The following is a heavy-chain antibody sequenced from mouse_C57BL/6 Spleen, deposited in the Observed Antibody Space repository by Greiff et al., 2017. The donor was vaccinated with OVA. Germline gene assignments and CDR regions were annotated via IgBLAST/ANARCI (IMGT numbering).Heavy chain of an antibody. Sequence: QPGAELVKPGASVKVSCNASGYTFTSYWMHWVKQRPGQGLEWIGRIHPSDSDTNYNQKFKGKATLTVDKPSSTAFMQLSSLTSEDSAVYFCSPQMGGGYYVWFAYWGQGTLVTVSA. V-gene: IGHV1-74*01. CDR2: IHPSDSDT. CDR3: SPQMGGGYYVWFAY. J-gene: IGHJ3*01. D-gene: IGHD2-3*01. CDR1: GYTFTSYW.